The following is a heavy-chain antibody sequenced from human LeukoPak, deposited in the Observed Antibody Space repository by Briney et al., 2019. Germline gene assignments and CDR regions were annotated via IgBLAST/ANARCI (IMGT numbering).Heavy chain of an antibody. J-gene: IGHJ6*02. CDR2: IRGSGGTI. CDR3: ARGGHDYYGFDV. V-gene: IGHV3-48*02. Sequence: GGSLRLSCAASGFTVNSFGEYIMNWVRQAPGRGLEWVSAIRGSGGTIYYADSVKGRFTISRDNAQNSLFLQMNSLRDEDTAVYYCARGGHDYYGFDVWGQGTTVTVSS. CDR1: GFTVNSFGEYI.